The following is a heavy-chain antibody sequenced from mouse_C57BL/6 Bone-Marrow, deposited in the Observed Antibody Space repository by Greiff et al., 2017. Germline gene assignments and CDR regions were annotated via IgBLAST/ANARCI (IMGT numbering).Heavy chain of an antibody. V-gene: IGHV1-55*01. J-gene: IGHJ2*01. CDR2: IYPGSGST. Sequence: QVHVKQPGAELVKPGASVKMSCKASGYTFTSYWITWVKQRPGQGLEWIVDIYPGSGSTNYNEKFKSKATLTVDTSSSPAYMQHSSLTAEDSAVYYCASGVPGSVDYGGQGTTLTVSS. CDR1: GYTFTSYW. CDR3: ASGVPGSVDY.